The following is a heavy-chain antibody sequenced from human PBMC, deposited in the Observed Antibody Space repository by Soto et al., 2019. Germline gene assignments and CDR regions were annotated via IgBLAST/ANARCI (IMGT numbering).Heavy chain of an antibody. CDR1: GGSFSGYY. D-gene: IGHD2-15*01. V-gene: IGHV4-34*01. CDR3: ASEEMDWSGGSCYSWDNWFDP. CDR2: INHSGST. J-gene: IGHJ5*02. Sequence: QVQLQQWGAGLLKPSETLSLTCAVYGGSFSGYYWSWIRQPPGKGLEWIGEINHSGSTNYNPSLKSRVNLSVDTSKSQFSLKLSSVTAADTAVYYCASEEMDWSGGSCYSWDNWFDPWGQGTLVTVSS.